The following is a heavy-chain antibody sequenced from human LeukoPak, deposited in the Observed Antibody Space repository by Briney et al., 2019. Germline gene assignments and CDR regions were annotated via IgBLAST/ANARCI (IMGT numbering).Heavy chain of an antibody. D-gene: IGHD1-1*01. CDR1: EFTFINYG. V-gene: IGHV3-48*04. J-gene: IGHJ4*02. CDR2: ISGSSSSI. CDR3: ARDKVGTGYYFDY. Sequence: PGGSLRLSCVASEFTFINYGMNWVRQAPGKGLEWVSYISGSSSSIYHADSVKGRFTISRDNAKDSVYLHMKSLRAEDTAVYFCARDKVGTGYYFDYWGRGTLVTVSS.